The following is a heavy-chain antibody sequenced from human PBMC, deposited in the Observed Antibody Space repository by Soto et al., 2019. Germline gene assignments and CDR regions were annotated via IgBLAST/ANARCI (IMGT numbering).Heavy chain of an antibody. V-gene: IGHV3-23*01. CDR1: GFTFSSYA. CDR2: ISGSGGST. Sequence: EVQLLESGGGLVQPGGSLRLSCAASGFTFSSYAMSWVRQAPGKGLEWVSAISGSGGSTYYADSVKGRFTISRDNSKNTLQLQMNSLRAEDTAAYYCAKDWWQQLAYFDYWGQGTLVTVSS. CDR3: AKDWWQQLAYFDY. J-gene: IGHJ4*02. D-gene: IGHD6-13*01.